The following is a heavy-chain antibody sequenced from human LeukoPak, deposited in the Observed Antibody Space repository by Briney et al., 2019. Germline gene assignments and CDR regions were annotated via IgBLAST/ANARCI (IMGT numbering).Heavy chain of an antibody. D-gene: IGHD4-17*01. J-gene: IGHJ4*02. Sequence: KSGGSLRLSCAASGFTFSNAWMSWVRQAPGKGLEWVGRIKSKTDGGTTDYAAPVKGRFTISRDDSKNTLYLQMNSLKTEDTAVYYCTTDRNGVPYRDYSFDYWGQGTLATVSS. V-gene: IGHV3-15*01. CDR3: TTDRNGVPYRDYSFDY. CDR2: IKSKTDGGTT. CDR1: GFTFSNAW.